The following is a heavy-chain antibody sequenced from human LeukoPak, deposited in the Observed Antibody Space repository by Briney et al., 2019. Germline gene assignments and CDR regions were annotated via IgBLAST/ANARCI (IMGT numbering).Heavy chain of an antibody. J-gene: IGHJ6*03. V-gene: IGHV4-59*01. CDR3: ARGYYYMDV. Sequence: SETLSLTCSVSGGSMRSYYWSWIRQPPEKRLGWIWYVDYSGTKYNPSLKSRVTISADTSKKQFSLKLSSLTDADTAVYYCARGYYYMDVWGKGTTVTISS. CDR1: GGSMRSYY. CDR2: VDYSGT.